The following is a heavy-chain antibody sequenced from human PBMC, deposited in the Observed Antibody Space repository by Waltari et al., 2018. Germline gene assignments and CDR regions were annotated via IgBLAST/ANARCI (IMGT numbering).Heavy chain of an antibody. J-gene: IGHJ4*02. CDR1: GCSISTSCYF. CDR2: IYYSGST. CDR3: AYSFGELSRVDY. V-gene: IGHV4-39*01. Sequence: QLQLQASGPGLVKPSEPLPLTCPLSGCSISTSCYFWGWIRQPPGKGLEWIGSIYYSGSTYYNSSLKSRVTISVDTSKNQFSLKLSSVTAAETAVYYCAYSFGELSRVDYWGQGTLVTVSS. D-gene: IGHD3-10*01.